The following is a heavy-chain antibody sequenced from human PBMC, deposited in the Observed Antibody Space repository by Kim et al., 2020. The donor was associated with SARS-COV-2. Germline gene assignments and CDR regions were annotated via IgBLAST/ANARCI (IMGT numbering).Heavy chain of an antibody. J-gene: IGHJ6*02. CDR2: IIPIFGTA. CDR3: ARGRRDSSGYYYSYYGMDV. CDR1: GGTFSSYA. D-gene: IGHD3-22*01. Sequence: SVKVSCKASGGTFSSYAISWVRQAPGQGLEWMGGIIPIFGTANYAQKFQGRVTITADESTSTAYMELSSLRSEDTAVYYCARGRRDSSGYYYSYYGMDVWGQGTTVTVSS. V-gene: IGHV1-69*13.